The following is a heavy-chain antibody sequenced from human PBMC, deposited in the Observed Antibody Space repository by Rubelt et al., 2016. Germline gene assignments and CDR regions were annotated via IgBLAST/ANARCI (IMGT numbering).Heavy chain of an antibody. V-gene: IGHV3-74*01. CDR1: GFTFTNYW. Sequence: EVQLVESGGGLVQPGGSLRLSCAASGFTFTNYWTHWVRQAPGKGLVWISRISTDGRSTSYADSVKGRFTSSRGNAKNTLYLQMNSLRVEDTAVYYCAKGGNVVVTARLYYFDYWGQGTLVTVSS. D-gene: IGHD2-21*02. CDR3: AKGGNVVVTARLYYFDY. J-gene: IGHJ4*02. CDR2: ISTDGRST.